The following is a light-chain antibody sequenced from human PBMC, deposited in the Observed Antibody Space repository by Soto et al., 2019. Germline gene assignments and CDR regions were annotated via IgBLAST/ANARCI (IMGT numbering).Light chain of an antibody. CDR3: QHYNNHWS. Sequence: DIQLTQSPSFLSASVGDRFTITFRASQGISSSLAWYQQKPGKAPKLLIYGASTLQSGAPSRFTGSGSGIDFTLTISSLQPEDFATYYCQHYNNHWSFGQGTKVDI. J-gene: IGKJ1*01. V-gene: IGKV1-9*01. CDR1: QGISSS. CDR2: GAS.